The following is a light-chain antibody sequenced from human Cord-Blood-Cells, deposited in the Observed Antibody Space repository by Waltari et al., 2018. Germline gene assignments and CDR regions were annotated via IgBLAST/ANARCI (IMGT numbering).Light chain of an antibody. CDR1: QSVSSY. V-gene: IGKV3-11*01. CDR3: QQRSNWPGLT. J-gene: IGKJ4*01. CDR2: DAS. Sequence: IVLTQSPATLSLSPGEGATISCSASQSVSSYLAWFQQKPGQAPRHLIYDASNRATGIPAGCSGSRSGTDFTLTISSLEPEDFAVYYCQQRSNWPGLTFGGGTKVEIK.